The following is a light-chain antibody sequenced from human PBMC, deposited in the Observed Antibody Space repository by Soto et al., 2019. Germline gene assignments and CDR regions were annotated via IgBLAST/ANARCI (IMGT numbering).Light chain of an antibody. CDR1: QSVSSSY. J-gene: IGKJ4*01. Sequence: EIVLTQSPGTLSLSPGERVTLSCRASQSVSSSYLAWYQQKPGQAPRLLIYGASSRATGIPDRFSASGSATDFSLTIRRLEPEDSAVYYCQQFGSSGPLTFGGGTKVEIK. CDR3: QQFGSSGPLT. V-gene: IGKV3-20*01. CDR2: GAS.